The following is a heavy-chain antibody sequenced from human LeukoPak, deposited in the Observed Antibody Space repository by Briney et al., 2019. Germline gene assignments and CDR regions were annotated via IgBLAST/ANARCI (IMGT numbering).Heavy chain of an antibody. D-gene: IGHD3-3*01. V-gene: IGHV4-4*09. CDR2: IYTSGRT. CDR3: ARSSFGVVIISAFDV. CDR1: GGSISSYY. Sequence: ETLSLTCTVSGGSISSYYWSWIRQPPGKGLEWIGYIYTSGRTNYNPSLKSRVTISVDTSKNQFSLKLSSVTAAGTAVYYCARSSFGVVIISAFDVWGQGTMVTVSS. J-gene: IGHJ3*01.